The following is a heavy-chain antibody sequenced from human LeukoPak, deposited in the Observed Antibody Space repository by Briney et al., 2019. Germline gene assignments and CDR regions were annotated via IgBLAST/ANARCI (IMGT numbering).Heavy chain of an antibody. CDR2: IIPIFGTA. V-gene: IGHV1-69*06. D-gene: IGHD3-22*01. CDR1: GGIFSSYA. Sequence: ASVKVSCKASGGIFSSYAISWVRQAPGQGLEWMGGIIPIFGTANYAQKFQDRVSITADKSTGTVYMELSSLRSEDTAVYYCARDYLPTYYYDSSGYYYGYFDYWGQGTLVTVSS. CDR3: ARDYLPTYYYDSSGYYYGYFDY. J-gene: IGHJ4*02.